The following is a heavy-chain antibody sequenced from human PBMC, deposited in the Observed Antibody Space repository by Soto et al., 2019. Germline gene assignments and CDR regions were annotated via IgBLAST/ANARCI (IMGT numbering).Heavy chain of an antibody. D-gene: IGHD3-10*01. CDR3: ARGYYYGSGRPTPGGMDV. V-gene: IGHV1-18*01. CDR2: ISTYTGNT. J-gene: IGHJ6*02. CDR1: GYTFTNYD. Sequence: ASVKVSCKASGYTFTNYDINWVRQAPGQGLEWMGWISTYTGNTNYAQKLQGRVTMTTDTSTSTAYMELRRLRSDDTAVYYCARGYYYGSGRPTPGGMDVWGQGTTVTVSS.